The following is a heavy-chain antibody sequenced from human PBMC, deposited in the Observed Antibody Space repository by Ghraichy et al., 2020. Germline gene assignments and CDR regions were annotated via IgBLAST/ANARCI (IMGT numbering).Heavy chain of an antibody. V-gene: IGHV4-59*02. CDR1: GGSVNYYY. J-gene: IGHJ6*02. CDR2: IYYSGTT. Sequence: SETLSLTCTLSGGSVNYYYWSWVQLSPGKGLEWIGYIYYSGTTKYNPSFGGRATISGDMAKHQFSLKLTSVTTADTAIYYCARGDAGKYYGYYYGMDVWGQGTTVTVS. CDR3: ARGDAGKYYGYYYGMDV. D-gene: IGHD1-26*01.